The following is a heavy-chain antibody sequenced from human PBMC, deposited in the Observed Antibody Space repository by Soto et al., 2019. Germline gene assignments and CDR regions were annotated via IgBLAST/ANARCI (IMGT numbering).Heavy chain of an antibody. CDR1: GYTFTSYG. V-gene: IGHV1-18*01. CDR3: AREMATIGLIGLGSGYYGMDV. D-gene: IGHD5-12*01. Sequence: ASVKVSCKASGYTFTSYGISWVRQAPGQGLEWMGWISAYNGNTNYAQKLQGRVTMTTDTSTSTAYMELRSLRSDDTAVYYCAREMATIGLIGLGSGYYGMDVWGQGTTVTVSS. CDR2: ISAYNGNT. J-gene: IGHJ6*02.